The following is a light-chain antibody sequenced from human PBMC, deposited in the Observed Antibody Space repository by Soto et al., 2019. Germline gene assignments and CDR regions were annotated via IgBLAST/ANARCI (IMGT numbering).Light chain of an antibody. Sequence: QSVLTQPPSVSAAPGQKVTISCSGSSSNIGNNYVSWYQQLPGTVPKLLIYDNNKRPSGIPDRFSGSKSGTSATLGITGLQTGDEADYYCGTWDSSLSALFGGGTKLTVL. J-gene: IGLJ2*01. CDR3: GTWDSSLSAL. CDR2: DNN. CDR1: SSNIGNNY. V-gene: IGLV1-51*01.